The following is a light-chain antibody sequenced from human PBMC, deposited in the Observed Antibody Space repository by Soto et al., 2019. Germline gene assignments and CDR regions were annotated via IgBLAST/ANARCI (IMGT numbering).Light chain of an antibody. CDR1: QSISSY. Sequence: DIQISQSPSTLSASVGGTVTITCRASQSISSYLNWYQQKPGKAPKLLIYAASSLQSGVPSRFSGSGSGTDFTLTISSLQPEDFATYYCQQYNSFPWTFGQGTKGDIK. CDR3: QQYNSFPWT. V-gene: IGKV1-39*01. J-gene: IGKJ1*01. CDR2: AAS.